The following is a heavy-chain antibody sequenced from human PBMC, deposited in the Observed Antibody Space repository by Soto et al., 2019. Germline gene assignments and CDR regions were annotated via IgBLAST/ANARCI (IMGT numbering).Heavy chain of an antibody. J-gene: IGHJ4*02. CDR1: GGTFSSYA. CDR2: IIPIFGTA. V-gene: IGHV1-69*13. CDR3: ASHYYDSSGYDY. Sequence: ASVKVSCKASGGTFSSYAISWVRQAPGQGLEWMGGIIPIFGTANYAQKFQGRVTITANESTSTAYMELSSLRSEDTAVYYCASHYYDSSGYDYWGQGTLVTVSS. D-gene: IGHD3-22*01.